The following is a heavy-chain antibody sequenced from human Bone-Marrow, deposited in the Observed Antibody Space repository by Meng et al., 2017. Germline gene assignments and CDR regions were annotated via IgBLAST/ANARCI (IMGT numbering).Heavy chain of an antibody. D-gene: IGHD6-13*01. CDR1: GFTVSSNY. J-gene: IGHJ5*01. CDR3: ARGAGYSSSWYWFDS. Sequence: GESLKISCAASGFTVSSNYMSWIRQAPGKGLEWVSYISSRADTIYYAGFVKGRFTVSRDNARKSLYIQMNSLRAEDTAVYYCARGAGYSSSWYWFDSWGQGTLVTVSS. V-gene: IGHV3-11*01. CDR2: ISSRADTI.